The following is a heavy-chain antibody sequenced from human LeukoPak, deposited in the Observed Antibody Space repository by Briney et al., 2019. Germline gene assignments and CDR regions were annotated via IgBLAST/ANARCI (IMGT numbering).Heavy chain of an antibody. D-gene: IGHD5-12*01. V-gene: IGHV1-8*01. CDR1: GYTFTSYD. J-gene: IGHJ5*02. CDR3: ARVARPRRNWFDP. Sequence: ASVKVSCKASGYTFTSYDINWVRQATGQGLEWMGWMNPNSGNTGYAQKFQGRVTMTRNTSIGTAYMELSSLRSEDTAVYYCARVARPRRNWFDPWGQGTLVTVSS. CDR2: MNPNSGNT.